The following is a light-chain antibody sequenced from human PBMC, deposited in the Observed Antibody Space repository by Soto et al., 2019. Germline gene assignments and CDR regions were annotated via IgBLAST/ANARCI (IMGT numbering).Light chain of an antibody. Sequence: EIVLTQSPATLSLSPGERATLSCRASQSVGSYLAWFQQTPGQAPRLLIYDTSNRATGVPARFSGSGSGTDFTLTISGLETEDFAVYYCQQCNGWPPTFGQGTNVEIK. V-gene: IGKV3-11*01. CDR3: QQCNGWPPT. CDR2: DTS. J-gene: IGKJ1*01. CDR1: QSVGSY.